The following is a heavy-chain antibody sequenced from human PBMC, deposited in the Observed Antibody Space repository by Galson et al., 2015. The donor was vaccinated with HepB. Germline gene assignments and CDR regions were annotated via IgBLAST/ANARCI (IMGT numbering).Heavy chain of an antibody. D-gene: IGHD6-13*01. CDR3: ARDSSSWYHNWFDP. CDR1: GFTFDDYT. Sequence: SLRLSCAASGFTFDDYTMHWVRQAPGKGLEWVSLISWDGGSTYYADSVKGRFTNSRDNSKNSLYLQMNSLRAEDTAVYYCARDSSSWYHNWFDPWGQGTLVTVSS. V-gene: IGHV3-43*01. CDR2: ISWDGGST. J-gene: IGHJ5*02.